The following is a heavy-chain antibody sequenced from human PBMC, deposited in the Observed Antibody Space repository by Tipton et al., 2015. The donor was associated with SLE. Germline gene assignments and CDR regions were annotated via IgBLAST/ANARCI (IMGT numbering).Heavy chain of an antibody. J-gene: IGHJ2*01. CDR3: ARPVGKLLRGGYFDL. D-gene: IGHD2-15*01. CDR2: IYHSGST. V-gene: IGHV4-38-2*01. CDR1: GYSISSGYY. Sequence: TLSLTCAVSGYSISSGYYWGWIRQPPGKGLVWIGSIYHSGSTYYNPSLKSRVTISVDTSKNQFSLKLSSVTAADTAVYYCARPVGKLLRGGYFDLWGRSTLVTVSS.